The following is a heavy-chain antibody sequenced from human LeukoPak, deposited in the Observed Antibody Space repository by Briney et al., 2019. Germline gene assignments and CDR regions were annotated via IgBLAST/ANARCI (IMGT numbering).Heavy chain of an antibody. D-gene: IGHD3-10*02. Sequence: GGSLRLSCAASGFTFSSYWMHWVRQGPGKGLVWVSRIYSDGSSTTYADSVKGRFTISRDISKNTLYLQMNSLRAEDTAVYYCVKGNVWGVPTGMDVWGQGTTATV. V-gene: IGHV3-74*01. CDR2: IYSDGSST. J-gene: IGHJ6*02. CDR3: VKGNVWGVPTGMDV. CDR1: GFTFSSYW.